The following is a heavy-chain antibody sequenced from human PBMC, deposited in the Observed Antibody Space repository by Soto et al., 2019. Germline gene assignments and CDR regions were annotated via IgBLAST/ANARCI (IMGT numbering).Heavy chain of an antibody. V-gene: IGHV3-21*01. Sequence: GGSLRLSCAASGFTFSTYSMNWVRQAPGKGLEWVSSITGSGTSIFYADSVKGRFTISRDNAKNSLFLQMDSLTAEDTAVYYCARDPAVVVVATPYHWFDPWGQGTLVTVSS. CDR2: ITGSGTSI. J-gene: IGHJ5*02. D-gene: IGHD2-21*01. CDR3: ARDPAVVVVATPYHWFDP. CDR1: GFTFSTYS.